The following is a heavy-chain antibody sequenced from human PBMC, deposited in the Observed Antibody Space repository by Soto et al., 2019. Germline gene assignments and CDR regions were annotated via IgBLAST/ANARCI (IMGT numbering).Heavy chain of an antibody. Sequence: QVQLQESGPGLVKPSQTLSLTCTVSGGSISSGGYYWSWIRQHPGKGLEWIGYIYYSGSTYYNPSLKSRVNLSRSQAKEPFPPELGFGAGGGPGRFYCARRATLLWFGELLFYFDYWGQGTLVTVSS. J-gene: IGHJ4*02. CDR1: GGSISSGGYY. CDR3: ARRATLLWFGELLFYFDY. CDR2: IYYSGST. V-gene: IGHV4-31*03. D-gene: IGHD3-10*01.